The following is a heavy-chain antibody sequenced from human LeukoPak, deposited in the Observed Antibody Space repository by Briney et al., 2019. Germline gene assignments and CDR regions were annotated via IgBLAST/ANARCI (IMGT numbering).Heavy chain of an antibody. CDR2: FSNYNGDT. V-gene: IGHV1-18*01. J-gene: IGHJ4*02. Sequence: ASVKVSCKASGYIFTTYGISWVRQAPGQGPEWMGSFSNYNGDTEYAQRFQGRVSMTTDTSTNTAFLELRSLRSDDTAAYYCARGLATIDYWGQGTLVTVSS. CDR3: ARGLATIDY. CDR1: GYIFTTYG. D-gene: IGHD1/OR15-1a*01.